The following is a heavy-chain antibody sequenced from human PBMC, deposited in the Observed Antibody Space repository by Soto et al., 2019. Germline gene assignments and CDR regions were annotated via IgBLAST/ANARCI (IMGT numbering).Heavy chain of an antibody. CDR2: ISSSSSTI. Sequence: PGGSLRLSCVGSGYTFSSFAMTWVRQAPGKGLEWVSYISSSSSTIYYADSVKGRFTISRDNAKNSLYLQMNSLRAEDTAVYYCARLEITMVRGVTTNWFDPWGQGTLVTVSS. CDR1: GYTFSSFA. V-gene: IGHV3-48*01. J-gene: IGHJ5*02. CDR3: ARLEITMVRGVTTNWFDP. D-gene: IGHD3-10*01.